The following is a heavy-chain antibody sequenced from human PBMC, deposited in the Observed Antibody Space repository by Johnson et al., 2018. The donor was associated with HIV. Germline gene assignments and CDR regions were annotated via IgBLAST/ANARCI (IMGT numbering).Heavy chain of an antibody. J-gene: IGHJ3*02. Sequence: VQLVESGGGLVQPGRSLRLSCVVSGFTFDDYAMHWVRQVPGEGLEWVSGINWSSGSIGYADSVKGRFTISRDNAKNSLYLQMNSLRAEDTALYYCSRGKGAAVGLDAFDIWGQGTMVTVSS. CDR1: GFTFDDYA. CDR3: SRGKGAAVGLDAFDI. CDR2: INWSSGSI. D-gene: IGHD6-13*01. V-gene: IGHV3-9*01.